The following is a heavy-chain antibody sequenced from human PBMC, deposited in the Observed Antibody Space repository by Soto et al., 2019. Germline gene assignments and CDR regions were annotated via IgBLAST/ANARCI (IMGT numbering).Heavy chain of an antibody. J-gene: IGHJ4*02. V-gene: IGHV1-8*01. CDR3: ARGRQWLVQNDY. D-gene: IGHD6-19*01. CDR2: MNPNSGNT. Sequence: VASVKVSCKXSGYTFTSYDINWVRQATGQGLEWMGWMNPNSGNTGYAQKFQGRVTMTRNTSISTAYMELSSLRSEDTAVYYCARGRQWLVQNDYWGQGTLVTVSS. CDR1: GYTFTSYD.